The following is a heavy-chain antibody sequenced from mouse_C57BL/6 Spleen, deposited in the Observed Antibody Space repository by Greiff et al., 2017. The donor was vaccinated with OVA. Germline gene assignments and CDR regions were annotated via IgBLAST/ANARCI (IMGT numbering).Heavy chain of an antibody. V-gene: IGHV3-6*01. D-gene: IGHD6-1*01. J-gene: IGHJ2*01. CDR1: GYSITSGYY. CDR2: ISYDGSN. Sequence: DVQLQESGPGLVKPSQSLSLTCSVTGYSITSGYYWNWIRQFPGNKLEWMGYISYDGSNNYNPSLKNRISITRDPSKNQFFLKLNSVTTEDTATYYCATSPGSYYFDYWCQGTTLTVSS. CDR3: ATSPGSYYFDY.